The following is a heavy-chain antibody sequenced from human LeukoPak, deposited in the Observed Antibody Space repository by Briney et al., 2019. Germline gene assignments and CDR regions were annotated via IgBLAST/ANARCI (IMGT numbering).Heavy chain of an antibody. D-gene: IGHD2-2*01. CDR1: GGSISSGGYY. J-gene: IGHJ4*02. CDR2: IYYSGST. V-gene: IGHV4-31*03. CDR3: ARDSSTSGIDY. Sequence: SRTLSLTCTVSGGSISSGGYYWSWIRQHPGKGLEWIGYIYYSGSTYYNPSLKSRVTISVDTSKNQFSLKLSSVTAADTAVYYCARDSSTSGIDYWGQGTLVTVSS.